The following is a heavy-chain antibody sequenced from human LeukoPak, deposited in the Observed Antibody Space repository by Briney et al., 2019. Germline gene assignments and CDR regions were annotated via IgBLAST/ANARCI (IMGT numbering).Heavy chain of an antibody. CDR2: IYYSGNT. CDR3: ARDPGVAGTFDY. Sequence: PSQTLSLTCTVSGGSISSGGYYWSWIRQHPGKGLEWIGYIYYSGNTYYNPSLKSRITISVDTSKNQFSLKLSSVTAADTAVYYCARDPGVAGTFDYWGQGTLVTVSS. V-gene: IGHV4-31*03. D-gene: IGHD6-19*01. J-gene: IGHJ4*02. CDR1: GGSISSGGYY.